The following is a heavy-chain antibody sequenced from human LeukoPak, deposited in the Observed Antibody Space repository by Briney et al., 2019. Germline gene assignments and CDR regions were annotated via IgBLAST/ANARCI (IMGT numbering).Heavy chain of an antibody. Sequence: GGSLRLSCAASGFTFSSYWMHWVRQAPGKGLVWVSRINSDGSSTSYADSVKGRFTISRDNAKNTLYLQMNSLRAEDTAVYYCASGYCSGGSCYSKIGRATTRFGENTDDAFDIWGQGTMVTVSS. J-gene: IGHJ3*02. V-gene: IGHV3-74*01. CDR1: GFTFSSYW. CDR2: INSDGSST. CDR3: ASGYCSGGSCYSKIGRATTRFGENTDDAFDI. D-gene: IGHD2-15*01.